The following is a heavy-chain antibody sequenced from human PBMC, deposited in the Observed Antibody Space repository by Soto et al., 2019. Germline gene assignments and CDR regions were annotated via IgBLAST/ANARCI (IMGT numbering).Heavy chain of an antibody. V-gene: IGHV4-59*01. CDR2: IYYSGST. CDR3: ARVSGWYQNFDY. Sequence: PSETLSLTCTVSGGSISSYYWSWIRQPPGKGLEWIGYIYYSGSTNYNPSLKSRVTISVDASKNQFSLKLSSVTAADTAVYYCARVSGWYQNFDYWGQGTLVTVSS. J-gene: IGHJ4*02. CDR1: GGSISSYY. D-gene: IGHD6-19*01.